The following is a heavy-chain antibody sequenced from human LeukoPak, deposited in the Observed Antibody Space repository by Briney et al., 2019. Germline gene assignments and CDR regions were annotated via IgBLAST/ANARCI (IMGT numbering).Heavy chain of an antibody. V-gene: IGHV3-53*01. D-gene: IGHD6-13*01. J-gene: IGHJ5*02. Sequence: GGSLRLSCAASGFTVSSNYMSWVRQAPGKGLEWVSVIYSSGSTYYADSVKGRFTISRDNSENTLFLQMNSLRVEDTAVYYCVRYLSLAAADAWGQGTLVTVSS. CDR1: GFTVSSNY. CDR3: VRYLSLAAADA. CDR2: IYSSGST.